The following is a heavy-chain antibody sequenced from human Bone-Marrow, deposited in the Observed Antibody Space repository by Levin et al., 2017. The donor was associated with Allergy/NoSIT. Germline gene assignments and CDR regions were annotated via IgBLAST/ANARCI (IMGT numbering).Heavy chain of an antibody. CDR2: IKSKADGETT. J-gene: IGHJ4*02. CDR3: FGDIPGRAYPFDF. D-gene: IGHD3-3*01. CDR1: GFTFNTAW. Sequence: GGSLRLSCAASGFTFNTAWMTWVRQAPGKGLEWVGLIKSKADGETTHYAAPVKGRFIISRDDSTSTLYLQMNSLKAEDTAVYYCFGDIPGRAYPFDFWGQGTLVTVSS. V-gene: IGHV3-15*01.